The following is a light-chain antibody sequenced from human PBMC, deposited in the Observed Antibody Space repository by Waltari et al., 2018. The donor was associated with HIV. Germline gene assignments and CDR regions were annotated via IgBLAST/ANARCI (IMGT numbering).Light chain of an antibody. CDR2: AAS. CDR3: QQSKTFPLD. J-gene: IGKJ2*01. Sequence: DIQMTQSPSSVSALVGDIVTITCRASQDLARWLACYQQKPGEAPKLLIYAASSLHSGVPSRFSGNGSGTDFTLTISSLQPADSAIYYCQQSKTFPLDFGQGTKVEI. V-gene: IGKV1-12*01. CDR1: QDLARW.